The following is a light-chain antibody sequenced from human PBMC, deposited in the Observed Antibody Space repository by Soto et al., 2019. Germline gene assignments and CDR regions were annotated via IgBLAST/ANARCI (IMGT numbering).Light chain of an antibody. J-gene: IGKJ5*01. CDR2: AAS. CDR3: LQHNSYPWT. V-gene: IGKV1-17*01. CDR1: QDIRND. Sequence: DIQITQSPSSLSASVGDTVTITCRASQDIRNDLDWFQQKPGKVPKRLIYAASSLQSGVPSRFSGSGYGTDFTLTISSLQPEDFATYYCLQHNSYPWTFGQGTRLEIK.